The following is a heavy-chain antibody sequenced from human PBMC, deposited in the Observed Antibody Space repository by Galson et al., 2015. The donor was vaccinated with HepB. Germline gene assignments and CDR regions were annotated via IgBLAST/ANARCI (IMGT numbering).Heavy chain of an antibody. CDR2: ISSNGGST. Sequence: SLRLSCAASGFTFGSYAMHWVRQAPGKGLEYVSAISSNGGSTYYANSVKGRFTISRDNSKNTLYLQMGSLRAEDMAVYYCARARMVRGVSLYGMDVWGQGTTVTVSS. CDR1: GFTFGSYA. V-gene: IGHV3-64*01. CDR3: ARARMVRGVSLYGMDV. D-gene: IGHD3-10*01. J-gene: IGHJ6*02.